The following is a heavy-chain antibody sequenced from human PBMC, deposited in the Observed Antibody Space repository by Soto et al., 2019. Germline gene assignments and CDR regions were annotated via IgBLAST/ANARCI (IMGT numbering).Heavy chain of an antibody. Sequence: PGGSLRLSCTASGFTFSIYVMSWVRQAPGKGLEWVSSLNKNGGSSFYADSVKGRFTISRDNSKNTLYLQMNSLRVEDTAVYYCAKVLVLDHCSRTSCLYLFDLWGQGTLVTVSS. J-gene: IGHJ4*02. D-gene: IGHD2-2*01. CDR1: GFTFSIYV. V-gene: IGHV3-23*01. CDR3: AKVLVLDHCSRTSCLYLFDL. CDR2: LNKNGGSS.